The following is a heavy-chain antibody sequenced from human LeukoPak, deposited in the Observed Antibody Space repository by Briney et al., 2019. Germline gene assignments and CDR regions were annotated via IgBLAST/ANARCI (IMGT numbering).Heavy chain of an antibody. J-gene: IGHJ6*03. CDR1: GFTFSSYW. D-gene: IGHD3-3*01. V-gene: IGHV3-7*01. Sequence: GGSLRLSCAASGFTFSSYWMSWVRRAPGKGLEWVANIKQDGSEKYYVDSVKGRFTISRDNAKNSLYLQMNSLRAEDTAVYYCARRSPGSATVTIFRHPRTPRMDVWGKGTTVTVSS. CDR2: IKQDGSEK. CDR3: ARRSPGSATVTIFRHPRTPRMDV.